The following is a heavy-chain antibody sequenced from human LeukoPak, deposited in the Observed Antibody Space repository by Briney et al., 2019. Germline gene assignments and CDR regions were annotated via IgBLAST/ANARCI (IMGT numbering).Heavy chain of an antibody. CDR1: GFTFSSYA. D-gene: IGHD3-10*02. CDR3: AELGITMIGGV. V-gene: IGHV3-23*01. CDR2: INDSGGST. Sequence: GGSLRLSCAGSGFTFSSYAMSWVRQAPGRGLEWVSAINDSGGSTYYADSVKGRFTISRDNSKNTLYLQMNSLRAEDTAVYYCAELGITMIGGVWGKGTTVTISS. J-gene: IGHJ6*04.